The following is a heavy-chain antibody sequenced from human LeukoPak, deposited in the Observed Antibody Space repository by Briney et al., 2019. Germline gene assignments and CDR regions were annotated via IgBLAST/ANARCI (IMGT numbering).Heavy chain of an antibody. CDR3: ARHLREAIDQPLLRFDS. J-gene: IGHJ4*02. CDR1: GGSINSYY. Sequence: PSETLSLTCTVSGGSINSYYWSWIRQPAGKGLEWIGRVYTSGSTNYNPSLKSRVTMSVDTSKNQFSLKLSSVTAADTAVYYCARHLREAIDQPLLRFDSWGQGTLVTVSS. CDR2: VYTSGST. V-gene: IGHV4-4*07. D-gene: IGHD2-15*01.